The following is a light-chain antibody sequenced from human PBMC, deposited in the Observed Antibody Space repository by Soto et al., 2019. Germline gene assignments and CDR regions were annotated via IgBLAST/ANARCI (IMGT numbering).Light chain of an antibody. J-gene: IGKJ5*01. V-gene: IGKV3-20*01. Sequence: EIVLTQSPGTLSLSPGEGTTLSCTASHLVKKNYFAWYQQKAGQAPRLLIYAASARATGIPDRFSGRGSGTDFTLTISRLEPEDVAVFYCQQYAESPITFGQGTRLEIK. CDR3: QQYAESPIT. CDR2: AAS. CDR1: HLVKKNY.